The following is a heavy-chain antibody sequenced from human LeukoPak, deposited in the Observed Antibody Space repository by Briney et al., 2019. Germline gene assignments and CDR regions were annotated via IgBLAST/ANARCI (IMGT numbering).Heavy chain of an antibody. CDR3: ARDRKSWANYYGMDV. J-gene: IGHJ6*02. CDR2: ISSSGSTI. D-gene: IGHD6-13*01. CDR1: GFTFSSYE. V-gene: IGHV3-48*03. Sequence: GGSLRLSYAASGFTFSSYEMNWVRQAPGKGLEWVSYISSSGSTIYYADSVKGRFTISRDNAKNSLYLQMNSLRAEDTAVYYCARDRKSWANYYGMDVWGQGTTVTVSS.